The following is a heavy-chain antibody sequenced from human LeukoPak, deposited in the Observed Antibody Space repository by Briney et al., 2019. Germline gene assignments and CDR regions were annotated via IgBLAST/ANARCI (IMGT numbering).Heavy chain of an antibody. CDR2: IYYSGST. J-gene: IGHJ4*02. D-gene: IGHD6-19*01. V-gene: IGHV4-59*01. CDR3: ARGRAVAGIDY. Sequence: PSETLSLTCTVSGVSISSYYWSWIRQPPGKGLEWIGYIYYSGSTNYNPSLKSRVTISVDTSKNQFSLKLSSVTAADTAVYYCARGRAVAGIDYWGQGTLVTVSS. CDR1: GVSISSYY.